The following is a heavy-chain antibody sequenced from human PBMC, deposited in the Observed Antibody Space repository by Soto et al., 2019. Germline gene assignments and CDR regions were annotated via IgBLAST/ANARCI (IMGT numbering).Heavy chain of an antibody. J-gene: IGHJ6*02. CDR3: ARGTSGREHLHYYYYGMDV. CDR2: ISSSSSYI. V-gene: IGHV3-21*01. Sequence: EVQLVESGGGLVKPGGSLRLSCVASGFTFSSYSMNWVRQAPGKGLEWVSSISSSSSYIYYADSVKGRFTISRDNAKNSLYLQMNSLRAEDTAVYYCARGTSGREHLHYYYYGMDVWGQGTTVTVSS. CDR1: GFTFSSYS. D-gene: IGHD3-10*01.